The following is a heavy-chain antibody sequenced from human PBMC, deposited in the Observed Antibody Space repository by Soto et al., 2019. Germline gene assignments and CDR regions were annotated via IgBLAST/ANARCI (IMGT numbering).Heavy chain of an antibody. CDR1: GYTFTGYY. CDR3: ARDITGPVAAAYGMDV. J-gene: IGHJ6*02. V-gene: IGHV1-2*02. D-gene: IGHD2-15*01. Sequence: ASVNVSYQASGYTFTGYYMHWVRQAPGQGLEWMGWINPNSGGTNYAQKPQGRVTMTRDTSISTAYMELSRLRSDDTAVYYCARDITGPVAAAYGMDVWGQGTTVTVSS. CDR2: INPNSGGT.